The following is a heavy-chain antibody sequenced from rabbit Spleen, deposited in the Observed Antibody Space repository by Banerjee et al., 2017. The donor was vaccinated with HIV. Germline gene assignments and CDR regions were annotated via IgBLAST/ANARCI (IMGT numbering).Heavy chain of an antibody. J-gene: IGHJ6*01. CDR2: IDTGSSGFT. D-gene: IGHD8-1*01. Sequence: QEQLEESGGDLVKPEGSLTLTCKASGFSFSNGYVMCWVRQAPGKGLEWIACIDTGSSGFTYFASWAKGRFTISKTSSTTVTLQMTSLTAADTATYFCARDTASSFSSYGMDLWGPGTLVT. V-gene: IGHV1S45*01. CDR1: GFSFSNGYV. CDR3: ARDTASSFSSYGMDL.